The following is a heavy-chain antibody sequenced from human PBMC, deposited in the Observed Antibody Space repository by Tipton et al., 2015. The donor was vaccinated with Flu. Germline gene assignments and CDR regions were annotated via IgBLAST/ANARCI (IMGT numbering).Heavy chain of an antibody. CDR1: GDSVSDNY. V-gene: IGHV4-59*08. D-gene: IGHD3-22*01. Sequence: LRLSCTVSGDSVSDNYWSWIRQPPGKELEWIGYIVYSGSTVYNPSLKSRVTISVDTSKNDLSLRLSSVSAADTAVYYCARRYDSSGHVFNMWGQGTMVTVSS. CDR2: IVYSGST. CDR3: ARRYDSSGHVFNM. J-gene: IGHJ3*02.